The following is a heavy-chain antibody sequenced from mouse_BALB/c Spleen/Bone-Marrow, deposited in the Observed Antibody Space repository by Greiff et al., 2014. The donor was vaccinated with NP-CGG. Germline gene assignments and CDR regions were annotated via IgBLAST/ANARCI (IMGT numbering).Heavy chain of an antibody. CDR2: IDPANGNT. V-gene: IGHV14-3*02. Sequence: EVQLQQSGAELVKPGASVKLSCTASGFNIKDTYMHWVKQRPEQGLEWIGRIDPANGNTKYDPKFQGKATITADTSSNTPYLQLSSQTSEDTAFYYCARNYGNGKSFAYWGQGTLVTVSA. D-gene: IGHD2-1*01. J-gene: IGHJ3*01. CDR1: GFNIKDTY. CDR3: ARNYGNGKSFAY.